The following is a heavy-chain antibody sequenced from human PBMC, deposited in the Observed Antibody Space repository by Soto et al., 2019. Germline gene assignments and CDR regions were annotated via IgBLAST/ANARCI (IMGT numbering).Heavy chain of an antibody. CDR1: GGTFSSYA. CDR2: ISANNGTA. CDR3: ARDRQVDFFDI. J-gene: IGHJ3*02. V-gene: IGHV1-69*13. D-gene: IGHD5-12*01. Sequence: GASVKVSCKASGGTFSSYAISWVRQAPGQGLEWMGGISANNGTANYAQKLQGRVTMTADASTSTAYMELRSLRSDDTAVYYCARDRQVDFFDIWGQGTMVTVSS.